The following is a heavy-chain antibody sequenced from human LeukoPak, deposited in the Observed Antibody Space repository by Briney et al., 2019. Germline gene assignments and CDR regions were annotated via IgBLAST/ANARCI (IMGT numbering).Heavy chain of an antibody. CDR3: ARAGPYYDSSGFYFDY. D-gene: IGHD3-22*01. CDR2: IYYSRST. J-gene: IGHJ4*02. V-gene: IGHV4-31*03. CDR1: GGSISDAAYY. Sequence: PSQTLSLTCTVSGGSISDAAYYWSWIRQHPGEGLRWIGYIYYSRSTSYNPSLKSRVTISVDTSKNQFSLKLTSVTAADTAVYYCARAGPYYDSSGFYFDYWAREPWSPSPQ.